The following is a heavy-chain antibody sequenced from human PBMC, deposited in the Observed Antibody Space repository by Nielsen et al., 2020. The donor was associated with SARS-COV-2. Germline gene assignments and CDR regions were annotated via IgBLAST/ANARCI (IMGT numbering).Heavy chain of an antibody. CDR1: GFTFSGYW. D-gene: IGHD6-13*01. CDR2: IKQDGSEK. J-gene: IGHJ4*02. V-gene: IGHV3-7*01. Sequence: GGSLRLSCAASGFTFSGYWMSWVRQAPGKGLEWVANIKQDGSEKYYVDSVKGRFTISRDNAKNSLYLQMNSLRAEDTAVYYCARAERWSSSSFFDYWGQGTLVTVSS. CDR3: ARAERWSSSSFFDY.